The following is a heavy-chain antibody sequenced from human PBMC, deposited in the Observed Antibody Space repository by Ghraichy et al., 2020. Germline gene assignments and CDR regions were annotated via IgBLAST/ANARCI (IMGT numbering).Heavy chain of an antibody. CDR3: ARVTRIMVTMDPSPYFDR. D-gene: IGHD4/OR15-4a*01. J-gene: IGHJ4*02. V-gene: IGHV4-4*02. Sequence: SQTLSLTCGVSGGSISTNNWWSWVRQPPGKGLEWIGEIFHSGSAKYNSTFKTRVSISLDNSKSQFSLSLNSVTAADTAVYFCARVTRIMVTMDPSPYFDRWGQGTLVTVSS. CDR2: IFHSGSA. CDR1: GGSISTNNW.